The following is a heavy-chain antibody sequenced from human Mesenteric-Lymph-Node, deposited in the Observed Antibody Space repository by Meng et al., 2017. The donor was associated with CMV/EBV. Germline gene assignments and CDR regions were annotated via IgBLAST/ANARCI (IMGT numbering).Heavy chain of an antibody. D-gene: IGHD2-2*02. CDR3: ARAVVVPAAILSYYYYGMDV. J-gene: IGHJ6*02. CDR1: GFTFNTYS. V-gene: IGHV3-48*04. CDR2: ISSSSGTI. Sequence: GESLKISCAASGFTFNTYSMHWVRQAPGKGLEWFSYISSSSGTIYYADSVKGRFTISRDNAKNSLYLQMNSLRAEDTAVYYCARAVVVPAAILSYYYYGMDVWGQGTTVTVSS.